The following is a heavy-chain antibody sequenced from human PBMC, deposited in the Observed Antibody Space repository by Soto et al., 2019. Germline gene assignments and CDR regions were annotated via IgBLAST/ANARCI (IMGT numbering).Heavy chain of an antibody. CDR2: ISDDGSNK. CDR3: TKRRNVLRFLEWSSGMEV. V-gene: IGHV3-30*18. CDR1: GFTFSNYG. J-gene: IGHJ6*02. D-gene: IGHD3-3*01. Sequence: VGSLRLSCAASGFTFSNYGMHWVRQAPGKGLEWVAFISDDGSNKYYADSMKGRFTMSRDNSKSTLYLQMSSLRVEDTAVYYCTKRRNVLRFLEWSSGMEVWGQGTTVTVSS.